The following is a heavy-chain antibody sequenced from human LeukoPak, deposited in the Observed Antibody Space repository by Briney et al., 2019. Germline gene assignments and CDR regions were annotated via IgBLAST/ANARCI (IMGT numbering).Heavy chain of an antibody. CDR2: INHSGST. D-gene: IGHD3-10*01. CDR1: GGSVGGYY. Sequence: SETLSLTCAVYGGSVGGYYWSWIRQSPGKGLEWIGEINHSGSTNYNPSLKSRVTISVDTSKNQFSLKLSSVTAADTAVYYCARGHMYYYGSGSYYHPFDYWGQGTLVTVSS. CDR3: ARGHMYYYGSGSYYHPFDY. V-gene: IGHV4-34*01. J-gene: IGHJ4*02.